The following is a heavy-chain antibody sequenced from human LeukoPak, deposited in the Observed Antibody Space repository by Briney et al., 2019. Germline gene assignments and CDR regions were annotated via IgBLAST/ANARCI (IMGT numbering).Heavy chain of an antibody. D-gene: IGHD1-14*01. CDR2: IRSKAYSGAA. CDR1: GFTSGDYA. Sequence: PGGSLRLSCAASGFTSGDYALTWFRQAPGKGLEWVGIIRSKAYSGAADYAASVKGRFIISRDDSKSVAYLQMNSLKIDDTAVYYCTRTPPDAGWFDPWGQGTLVTVSS. CDR3: TRTPPDAGWFDP. V-gene: IGHV3-49*03. J-gene: IGHJ5*02.